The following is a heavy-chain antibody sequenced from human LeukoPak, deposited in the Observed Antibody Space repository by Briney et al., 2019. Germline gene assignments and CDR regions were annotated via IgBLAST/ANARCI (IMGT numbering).Heavy chain of an antibody. CDR3: ARGATISETGYFDF. CDR2: IDQRGDT. CDR1: GGSFSRYY. V-gene: IGHV4-34*01. J-gene: IGHJ4*03. Sequence: SQTLSLTCAVYGGSFSRYYWSWIRQSPGKGLEWIAEIDQRGDTNYNPSVKTRVTISVDTSKNQFSLKVRSLSAADTAVYYCARGATISETGYFDFWGQGTLVTVSS. D-gene: IGHD5-24*01.